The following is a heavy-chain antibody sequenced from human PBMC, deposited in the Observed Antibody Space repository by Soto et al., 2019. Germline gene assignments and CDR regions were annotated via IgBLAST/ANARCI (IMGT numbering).Heavy chain of an antibody. CDR1: GGSVSSGSYY. V-gene: IGHV4-61*01. CDR2: IYYSGST. J-gene: IGHJ6*02. Sequence: SETLSLTCTVSGGSVSSGSYYWSWIRQPPGKGLEWIGYIYYSGSTNYNPSLKNRVTISVETSKNQFSLKLSSVTAADTAVYYFPRDPLLRSFHSPSLSDLDVLGQGTTVTVSS. D-gene: IGHD3-9*01. CDR3: PRDPLLRSFHSPSLSDLDV.